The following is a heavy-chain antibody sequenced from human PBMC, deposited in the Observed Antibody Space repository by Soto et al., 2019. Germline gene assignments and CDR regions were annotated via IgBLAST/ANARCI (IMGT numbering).Heavy chain of an antibody. CDR3: ARLTTPDFSP. CDR1: GFTFSTYG. V-gene: IGHV3-30*03. D-gene: IGHD3-22*01. J-gene: IGHJ5*02. Sequence: GGSLRLSCAASGFTFSTYGMHWVRQALGKGLEWVSFISYDGSNKYYADSVKGRFTISRDNSKNTLYLQMNSLRGEDTAVYYCARLTTPDFSPWGQGTLVTVSS. CDR2: ISYDGSNK.